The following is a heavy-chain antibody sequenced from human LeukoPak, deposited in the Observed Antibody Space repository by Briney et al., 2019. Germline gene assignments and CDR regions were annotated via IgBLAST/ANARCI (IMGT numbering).Heavy chain of an antibody. CDR2: ISYDGSNK. J-gene: IGHJ4*02. CDR3: ARDLFADYYDSSGPFDY. Sequence: PGRSLRLSCAASGFTFSSYAMHWVRQAPGKGLEWVAVISYDGSNKYYADSVKGRFTISRDNSKNTLYLQMNSLRAEDTAVYYCARDLFADYYDSSGPFDYWGQGTLVTVSS. V-gene: IGHV3-30*04. CDR1: GFTFSSYA. D-gene: IGHD3-22*01.